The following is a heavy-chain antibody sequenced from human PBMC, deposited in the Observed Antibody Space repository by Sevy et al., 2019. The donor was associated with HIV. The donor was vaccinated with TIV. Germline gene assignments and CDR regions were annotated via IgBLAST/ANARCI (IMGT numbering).Heavy chain of an antibody. J-gene: IGHJ5*02. V-gene: IGHV6-1*01. CDR1: GDSVSSNSAA. Sequence: SQTLSLTCAISGDSVSSNSAAWNWIRQSPSRGLEWLGRTYYRSKWYNDYAVSVQSRITINPDTSKNQFSLQLKSVTPEDTAVYYCTRDLGSSLNWFDPWGQGTLVTVSS. D-gene: IGHD6-13*01. CDR2: TYYRSKWYN. CDR3: TRDLGSSLNWFDP.